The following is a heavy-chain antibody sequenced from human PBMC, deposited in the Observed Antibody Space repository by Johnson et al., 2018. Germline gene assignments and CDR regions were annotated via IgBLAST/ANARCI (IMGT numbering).Heavy chain of an antibody. CDR3: ASEVEMAATSRGAFDS. D-gene: IGHD5-24*01. Sequence: QVQLVQSGAEVKKPGSSVKVSCKASGGTFTSYAISWVRQAPGQGLEWMGGIIPLFGTANYAEKFQGRVTITADESTSTANMGLSSLRSEDTAGYYCASEVEMAATSRGAFDSWGQGTMVTVSS. V-gene: IGHV1-69*01. CDR2: IIPLFGTA. J-gene: IGHJ3*02. CDR1: GGTFTSYA.